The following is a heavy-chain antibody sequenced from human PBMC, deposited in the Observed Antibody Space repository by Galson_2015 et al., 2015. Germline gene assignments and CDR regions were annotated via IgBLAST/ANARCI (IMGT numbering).Heavy chain of an antibody. Sequence: SLRLSCAASGFIFYDYTIHWVRQAPGKGLEWVSLIAWDGGFTYYADSVRGRFTISRDNNNNSVYLEMNSLTTADTAFYYCASSRGFAESFDSWGQGTLVTVSS. D-gene: IGHD3-10*01. V-gene: IGHV3-43*01. CDR2: IAWDGGFT. CDR1: GFIFYDYT. CDR3: ASSRGFAESFDS. J-gene: IGHJ4*02.